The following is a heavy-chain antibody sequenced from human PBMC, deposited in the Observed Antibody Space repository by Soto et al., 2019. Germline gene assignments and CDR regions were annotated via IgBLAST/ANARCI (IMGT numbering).Heavy chain of an antibody. CDR3: ERDPPRYFTSCPEGAGL. CDR1: GYTFTDSH. CDR2: INPKTGDT. D-gene: IGHD2-21*01. Sequence: QVQLVQSGTEVKKPGASVKVSCKASGYTFTDSHIHWVRQASGQGLEWLGWINPKTGDTNYPQKFQGTITMTRDTSMSTAYMELTNLTSDDTAVYYCERDPPRYFTSCPEGAGLWGQGTLVTVSS. V-gene: IGHV1-2*02. J-gene: IGHJ4*02.